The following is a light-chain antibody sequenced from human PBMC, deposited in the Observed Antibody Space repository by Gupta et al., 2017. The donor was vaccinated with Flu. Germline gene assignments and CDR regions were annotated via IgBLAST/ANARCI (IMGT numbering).Light chain of an antibody. J-gene: IGKJ1*01. CDR1: QSISRW. V-gene: IGKV1-5*03. CDR2: MAS. Sequence: DIQMTQSPSTLSASVGDRVTITCRASQSISRWLAWHQQQPGKAPKFLIYMASSLEPGVPSRFSGSGSGTEFTLTISSLQPDDFASYYCQQYNSYPWTFGQGTKVEI. CDR3: QQYNSYPWT.